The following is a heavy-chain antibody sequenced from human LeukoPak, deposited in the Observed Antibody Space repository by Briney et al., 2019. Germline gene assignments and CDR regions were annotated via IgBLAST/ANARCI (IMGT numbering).Heavy chain of an antibody. CDR2: INPNSGGT. CDR1: GYTFTGHY. J-gene: IGHJ4*02. V-gene: IGHV1-2*06. Sequence: ASVKVSCKASGYTFTGHYIHWVRQAPGQGLEWMGRINPNSGGTNYAQKFQGRVTMTRDTSTSTAYMELSGLKYDDAAVYYCARDHDYSNHDFEYWGQGTLVTVSS. CDR3: ARDHDYSNHDFEY. D-gene: IGHD4-11*01.